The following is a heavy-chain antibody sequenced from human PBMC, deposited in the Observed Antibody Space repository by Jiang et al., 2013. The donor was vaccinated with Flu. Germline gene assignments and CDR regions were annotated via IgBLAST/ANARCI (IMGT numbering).Heavy chain of an antibody. Sequence: GSGGSTYYADSVKGRFTISRDNSKNTLYLQMNSLRAEDTAVYYCAKSKDRGLGVVPAICEDYWGQGTLVTVSS. D-gene: IGHD2-2*01. J-gene: IGHJ4*02. CDR3: AKSKDRGLGVVPAICEDY. CDR2: GSGGST. V-gene: IGHV3-23*01.